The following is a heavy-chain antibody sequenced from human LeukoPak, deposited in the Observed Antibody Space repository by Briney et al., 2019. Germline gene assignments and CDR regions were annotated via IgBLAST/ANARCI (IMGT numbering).Heavy chain of an antibody. V-gene: IGHV4-39*01. D-gene: IGHD3-10*01. CDR1: GVSISSTTYY. CDR3: ASHLWFGELNWFDP. CDR2: IYYDGNT. Sequence: SETLSLTCTVSGVSISSTTYYWGWIRQPPGKGLEWIGSIYYDGNTYFNPSLKSRLTISVDTSKNQFSLTLSSVTAADTAVYYCASHLWFGELNWFDPWGQGTLVTVSS. J-gene: IGHJ5*02.